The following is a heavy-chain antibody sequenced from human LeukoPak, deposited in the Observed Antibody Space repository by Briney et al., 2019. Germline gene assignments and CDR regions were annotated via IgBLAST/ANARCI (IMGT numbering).Heavy chain of an antibody. CDR2: ISYDGSNK. J-gene: IGHJ6*02. D-gene: IGHD3-10*01. Sequence: GGSLRLSCAASGFTFSSYGMHWVRQAPGKGLEWVAAISYDGSNKYYADSVKGRFTISRDNSKNTLYLQVNSLRAEDTAVYYCAKLDPGSGSYYSYYYYYGMDVWGQGTTVTVSS. V-gene: IGHV3-30*18. CDR3: AKLDPGSGSYYSYYYYYGMDV. CDR1: GFTFSSYG.